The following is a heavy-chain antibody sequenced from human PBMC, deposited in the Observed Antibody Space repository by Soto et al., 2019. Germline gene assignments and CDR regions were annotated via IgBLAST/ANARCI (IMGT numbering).Heavy chain of an antibody. D-gene: IGHD1-26*01. CDR2: IYYSGST. V-gene: IGHV4-59*01. CDR1: GRSISSYD. Sequence: SDTRRFTSTVTGRSISSYDWTWILQPPGKGLEWIGYIYYSGSTNYNPSLKSRVTISVDTSKNQFSLKLSSVTAADTAVYYCARARYSGSYNWFDPWGQGTLVTVS. CDR3: ARARYSGSYNWFDP. J-gene: IGHJ5*02.